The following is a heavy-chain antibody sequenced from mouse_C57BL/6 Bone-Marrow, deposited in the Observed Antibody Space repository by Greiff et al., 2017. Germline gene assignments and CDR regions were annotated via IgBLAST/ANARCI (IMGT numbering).Heavy chain of an antibody. CDR2: INPSSGYT. J-gene: IGHJ4*01. Sequence: QVQLQQSGAELAKPGASVKLSCKASGYTFTSYWLHWVKQRPGQGXEWIGYINPSSGYTKYNQKFKDKATLTADKSSSTAYMQLSSLTYEDSAVYYCARGHFITTVVATVDYAMDYWGQGTSVTVSS. V-gene: IGHV1-7*01. CDR3: ARGHFITTVVATVDYAMDY. D-gene: IGHD1-1*01. CDR1: GYTFTSYW.